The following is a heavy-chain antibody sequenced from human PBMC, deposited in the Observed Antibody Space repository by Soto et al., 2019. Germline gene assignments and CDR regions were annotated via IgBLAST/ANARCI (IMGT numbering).Heavy chain of an antibody. Sequence: EVQLVESGGGLVQPGGSLRLYCAASGFTFSDHYMDWVRQAPGKGLEWVGRIRNKANSYSTQYAASVKGRFTISRDDSKTSLSLQMNSLKTEDTAVYYCTRVRIYADESGRPFDIWGQGTVVTVSS. J-gene: IGHJ3*02. CDR1: GFTFSDHY. CDR3: TRVRIYADESGRPFDI. V-gene: IGHV3-72*01. D-gene: IGHD2-8*01. CDR2: IRNKANSYST.